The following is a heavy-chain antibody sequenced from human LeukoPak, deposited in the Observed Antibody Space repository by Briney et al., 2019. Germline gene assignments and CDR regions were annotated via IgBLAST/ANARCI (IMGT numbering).Heavy chain of an antibody. CDR3: ARVRYSSSWYPFYFDY. V-gene: IGHV4-34*01. CDR2: INHSGST. Sequence: SETLSLTCAFYGGSFSGYYWSWIRQPPGKGLEWIGEINHSGSTNYNPSLKSRVTISVDTSKNQFSLKLSSVTATDTAVYYCARVRYSSSWYPFYFDYWGQGTLVTVSS. CDR1: GGSFSGYY. J-gene: IGHJ4*02. D-gene: IGHD6-13*01.